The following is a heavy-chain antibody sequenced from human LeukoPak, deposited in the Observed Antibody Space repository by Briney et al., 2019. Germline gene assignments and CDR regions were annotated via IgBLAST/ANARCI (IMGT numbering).Heavy chain of an antibody. CDR3: ARGFLPGIAAAGTGY. CDR2: IYYSGST. V-gene: IGHV4-59*01. CDR1: GGSISSYY. Sequence: PSETLSLTCTVSGGSISSYYWSWIRQPPGKGLEWIGYIYYSGSTNYNPSLKSRVTISVDTSKNQFSLKLSSVTAADTAVYYCARGFLPGIAAAGTGYWGQGTLVTVSS. D-gene: IGHD6-13*01. J-gene: IGHJ4*02.